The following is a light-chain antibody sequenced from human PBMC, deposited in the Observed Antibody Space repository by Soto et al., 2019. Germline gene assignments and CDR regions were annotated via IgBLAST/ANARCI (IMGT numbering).Light chain of an antibody. CDR3: QTWGSGIVV. Sequence: QSVLTQSPSASASLGASVKLTCTLSSGHSNYAIAWHQQQSEKGPRYLMKLNSDGSHSKGDGIPDRFSGSSSGAERYLTISSLQSEDEADYYCQTWGSGIVVFGGGTQLTAL. CDR2: LNSDGSH. CDR1: SGHSNYA. V-gene: IGLV4-69*01. J-gene: IGLJ2*01.